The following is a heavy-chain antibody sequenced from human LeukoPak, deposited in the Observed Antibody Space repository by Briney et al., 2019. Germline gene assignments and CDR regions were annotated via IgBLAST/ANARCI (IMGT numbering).Heavy chain of an antibody. V-gene: IGHV4-59*01. CDR3: ARDYSSGWYDY. J-gene: IGHJ4*02. Sequence: PSETLSLTCTVSGGSISSYYWSWIRQPPGKGLEWIGYIYYSGSTNYNPSLKSRVTISVDTSKNQFSLKLSSVTAADTAVYYCARDYSSGWYDYWDQGTLVTVSS. CDR1: GGSISSYY. D-gene: IGHD6-19*01. CDR2: IYYSGST.